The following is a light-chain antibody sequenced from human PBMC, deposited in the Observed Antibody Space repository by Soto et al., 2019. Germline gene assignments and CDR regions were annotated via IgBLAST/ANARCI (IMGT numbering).Light chain of an antibody. CDR3: QQYNSYST. Sequence: EIVLTESPVTLSLSPGARATLSCRASQSVSRYLAWYQQKPDQAPRIRIYDAFNRATGIPARLSASGSGTDFTLTISRMEPDDFATYYCQQYNSYSTFGQGTKVDIK. CDR1: QSVSRY. J-gene: IGKJ1*01. CDR2: DAF. V-gene: IGKV3-11*01.